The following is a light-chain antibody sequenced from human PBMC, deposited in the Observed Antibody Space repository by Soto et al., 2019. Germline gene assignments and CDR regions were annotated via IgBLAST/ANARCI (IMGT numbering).Light chain of an antibody. V-gene: IGKV1-5*01. J-gene: IGKJ1*01. CDR2: DAS. CDR1: QSISSW. Sequence: DIQMTQSPSTLSASVGDRVTITCRASQSISSWLAWYQQKPGQAPKLLIYDASNLESGVPSRFSGSGSGTEFTLTISSLQPDDFATYYCQHYNSYSEAFGQGTKVDIK. CDR3: QHYNSYSEA.